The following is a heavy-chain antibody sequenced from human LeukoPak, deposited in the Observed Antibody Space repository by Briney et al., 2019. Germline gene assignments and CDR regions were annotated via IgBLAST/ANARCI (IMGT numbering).Heavy chain of an antibody. CDR2: VGTAGDT. Sequence: GGSLRLSCTASGFTFSSYNMHWVRQPTGKGLEWVSAVGTAGDTNYPGSVKGRFTISRENAKNSLYLQMNSLRAGDTAVYYCARRGDSRGYYDAFDIWGQGTMVTVSS. V-gene: IGHV3-13*01. CDR3: ARRGDSRGYYDAFDI. D-gene: IGHD3-22*01. J-gene: IGHJ3*02. CDR1: GFTFSSYN.